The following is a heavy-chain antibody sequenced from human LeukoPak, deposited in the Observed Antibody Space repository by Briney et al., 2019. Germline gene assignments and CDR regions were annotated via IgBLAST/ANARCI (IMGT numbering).Heavy chain of an antibody. D-gene: IGHD4-17*01. V-gene: IGHV1-3*01. CDR2: INAGNGNT. CDR1: GYTFTGYY. J-gene: IGHJ4*02. CDR3: ANDYGDYGGFDY. Sequence: VASVKVSCKASGYTFTGYYMHWVRQAPGQRLEWMGWINAGNGNTKYSQKFQGRVTITRDTSASTAYMELSSLRSEDTAVYYCANDYGDYGGFDYWGQGTLVTVSS.